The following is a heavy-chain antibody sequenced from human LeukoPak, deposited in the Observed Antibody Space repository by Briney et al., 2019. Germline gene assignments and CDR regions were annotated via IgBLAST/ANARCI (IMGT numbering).Heavy chain of an antibody. Sequence: GGSLRLSCAASGFTVSSNYMSWVRQAPGKGLEWVGFIRSKAYGGTTDYAASVKGRFTISRDDPKSIAYLQMNSLKTEDTAVYYCTGNYYGSGSYADFDYWGQGTLVTVSS. CDR1: GFTVSSNY. CDR2: IRSKAYGGTT. D-gene: IGHD3-10*01. V-gene: IGHV3-71*01. CDR3: TGNYYGSGSYADFDY. J-gene: IGHJ4*02.